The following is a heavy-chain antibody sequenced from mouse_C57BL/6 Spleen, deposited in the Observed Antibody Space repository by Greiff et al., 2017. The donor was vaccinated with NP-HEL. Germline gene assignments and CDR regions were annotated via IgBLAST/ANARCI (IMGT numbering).Heavy chain of an antibody. D-gene: IGHD2-4*01. J-gene: IGHJ1*03. Sequence: QVQLQQPGAELVKPGASVKLSCKASGYTFTSYWMHWVKQRPGQGLEWIGMIHPNSGSTNYNEKFKSKATLTVDKSSSTAYMQLSSLTSEDSAVYYCARSGDYDEDWYFDVWGTGTTVTVSS. CDR2: IHPNSGST. CDR3: ARSGDYDEDWYFDV. V-gene: IGHV1-64*01. CDR1: GYTFTSYW.